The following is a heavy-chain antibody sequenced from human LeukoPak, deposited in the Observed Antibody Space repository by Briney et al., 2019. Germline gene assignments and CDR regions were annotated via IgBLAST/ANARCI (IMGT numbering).Heavy chain of an antibody. Sequence: GGSLRLSCAASGFTFSGYAMSWVRQAPGKGLEWVSAISGSGGSTYYADSVKGRFTISRDNSKNTLYLQMNSLRAEDTAVYYCAKDVPYYYDSSGIYWGQGTLVTVSS. CDR1: GFTFSGYA. D-gene: IGHD3-22*01. CDR2: ISGSGGST. V-gene: IGHV3-23*01. CDR3: AKDVPYYYDSSGIY. J-gene: IGHJ4*02.